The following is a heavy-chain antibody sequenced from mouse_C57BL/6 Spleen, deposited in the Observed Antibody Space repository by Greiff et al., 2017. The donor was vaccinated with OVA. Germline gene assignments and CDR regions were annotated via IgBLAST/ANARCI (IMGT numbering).Heavy chain of an antibody. V-gene: IGHV1-81*01. CDR1: GYTFTSYG. J-gene: IGHJ4*01. Sequence: VQLQQSGAELARPGASVKLSCKASGYTFTSYGISWVKQRTGQGLEWIGEIYPRSGNTYYNEKFKGKATLTADKSSSTAYMELRSLTSEDSAVFFCARGGIYYDYDVYAMDYWGQGTSVTVSS. D-gene: IGHD2-4*01. CDR2: IYPRSGNT. CDR3: ARGGIYYDYDVYAMDY.